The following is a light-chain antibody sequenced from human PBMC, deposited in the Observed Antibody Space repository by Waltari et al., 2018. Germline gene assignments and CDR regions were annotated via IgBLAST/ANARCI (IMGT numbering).Light chain of an antibody. CDR2: LAS. J-gene: IGKJ1*01. Sequence: DIVMTQSPDSLAVSLGGWATINCTSTQSVLYSFDNKNYLAWYQQRPGQPPKLLIYLASTRESGVPDRFSGSGSETDFTLTISSLQAEDVAVYFCHQYYTTPQTFGQGTKVEIK. CDR3: HQYYTTPQT. CDR1: QSVLYSFDNKNY. V-gene: IGKV4-1*01.